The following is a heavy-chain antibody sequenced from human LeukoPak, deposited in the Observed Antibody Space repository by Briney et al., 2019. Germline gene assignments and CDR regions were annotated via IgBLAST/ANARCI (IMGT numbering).Heavy chain of an antibody. J-gene: IGHJ4*02. Sequence: SETLSLTCTVSGGSISSYYWSWIRQPPGKGLEWIGYIYYSGSTNYNPSLKSRVTISVDTSKNQFSLKLSSVTAAVTAVYYCARGPYYYDSSGYYHSLWGQGTLVTVSS. CDR2: IYYSGST. CDR3: ARGPYYYDSSGYYHSL. CDR1: GGSISSYY. D-gene: IGHD3-22*01. V-gene: IGHV4-59*01.